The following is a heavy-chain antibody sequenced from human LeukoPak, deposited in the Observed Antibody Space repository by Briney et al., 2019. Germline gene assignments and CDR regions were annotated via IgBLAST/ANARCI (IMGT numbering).Heavy chain of an antibody. CDR2: IWYDGSNK. D-gene: IGHD6-13*01. Sequence: PGRSLRLSCAASGFTFSSYGMHWVRQAPGKGLEWVAVIWYDGSNKFYADSLKGRFTISRDNAKNSLYLQMNSLRAEDTAVYYCARGLRIAAAGSSWGQGTLVTVSS. J-gene: IGHJ5*02. V-gene: IGHV3-33*01. CDR3: ARGLRIAAAGSS. CDR1: GFTFSSYG.